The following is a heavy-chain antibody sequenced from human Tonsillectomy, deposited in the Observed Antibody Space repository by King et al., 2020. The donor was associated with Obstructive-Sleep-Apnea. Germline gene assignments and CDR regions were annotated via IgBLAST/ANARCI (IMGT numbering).Heavy chain of an antibody. CDR1: GFTFSNAW. D-gene: IGHD5-12*01. CDR3: TTRYSGYDSYFEY. CDR2: IKSKTDGGTT. J-gene: IGHJ4*02. Sequence: VQLVESGGGLVKPGGSLRLSCAASGFTFSNAWMSWVRQAPGKGLEWVGRIKSKTDGGTTDYAAPVKGRFTISRDDSKNTLYLQMNSLKTEDTAVYYCTTRYSGYDSYFEYWGQGTLVTVSS. V-gene: IGHV3-15*01.